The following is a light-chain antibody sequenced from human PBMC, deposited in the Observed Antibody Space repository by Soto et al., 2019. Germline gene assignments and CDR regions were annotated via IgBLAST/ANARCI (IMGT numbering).Light chain of an antibody. CDR3: QHYNSYGT. Sequence: DIQMTQSPSTLSASVGDRVAITCRASQSITNRLAWYQLKPGKAPKVLIYDALNLESGVPSRFSGSGSGTEFTLTITSVQPDDFATYYCQHYNSYGTFGQGTKVDI. CDR1: QSITNR. V-gene: IGKV1-5*01. J-gene: IGKJ1*01. CDR2: DAL.